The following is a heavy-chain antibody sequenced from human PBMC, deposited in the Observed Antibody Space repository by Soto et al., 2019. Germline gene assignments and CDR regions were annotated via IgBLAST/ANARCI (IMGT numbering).Heavy chain of an antibody. V-gene: IGHV3-23*01. J-gene: IGHJ4*02. Sequence: PGGSLRLSCAASGFTFSSYAMSWVRQAPGKGLEWVSAISGSGGSTYYADSVKGRFTISGDNSKNTLYLQMNSLRAEDTAVYYCANEFSGGPGSRGFDYWGQGTLVTVSS. CDR1: GFTFSSYA. CDR3: ANEFSGGPGSRGFDY. CDR2: ISGSGGST. D-gene: IGHD2-15*01.